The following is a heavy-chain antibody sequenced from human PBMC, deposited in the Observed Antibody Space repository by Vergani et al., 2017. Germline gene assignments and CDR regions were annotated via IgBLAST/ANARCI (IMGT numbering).Heavy chain of an antibody. V-gene: IGHV4-61*02. J-gene: IGHJ5*02. CDR3: ARAYYDFWSGYSTHDWFDP. CDR1: GGSISSGSYY. D-gene: IGHD3-3*01. Sequence: QVQLQESGPGLVKPSQTLSLTCTVSGGSISSGSYYWSWIRQPAGTGLEWIGRIYTSGSTNYNPSLKSRVTISVDTSKNQFSLKLSSVTAADTAVYYCARAYYDFWSGYSTHDWFDPWGQGTLVTVSS. CDR2: IYTSGST.